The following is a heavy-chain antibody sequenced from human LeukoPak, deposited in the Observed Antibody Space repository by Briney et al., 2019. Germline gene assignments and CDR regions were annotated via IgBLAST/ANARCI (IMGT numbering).Heavy chain of an antibody. CDR1: GFTFSNYD. CDR3: ARDVTPRYSSRVP. V-gene: IGHV3-21*01. CDR2: ISSSSSYI. J-gene: IGHJ5*02. Sequence: PGGSLRLSCAASGFTFSNYDMHWVRQAPGKGLEWVSSISSSSSYIYYADSVKGRFTISRDNAKNSLYLQMNSLRAEDTAVYYCARDVTPRYSSRVPWGQGTLVTVSS. D-gene: IGHD6-13*01.